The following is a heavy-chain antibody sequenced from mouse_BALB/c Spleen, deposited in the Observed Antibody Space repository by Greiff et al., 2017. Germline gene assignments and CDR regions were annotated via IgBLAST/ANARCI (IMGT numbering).Heavy chain of an antibody. J-gene: IGHJ3*01. D-gene: IGHD4-1*01. CDR1: GFTFNTYA. CDR3: VRDLTGTRFAY. V-gene: IGHV10-1*02. Sequence: EVKVEESGGGLVQPKGSLKLSCAASGFTFNTYAMNWVRQAPGKGLEWVARIRSKSNNYATYYADSVKDRFTISRDDSQSMLYLQMNNLKTEDTAMYYCVRDLTGTRFAYWGQGTLVTVSA. CDR2: IRSKSNNYAT.